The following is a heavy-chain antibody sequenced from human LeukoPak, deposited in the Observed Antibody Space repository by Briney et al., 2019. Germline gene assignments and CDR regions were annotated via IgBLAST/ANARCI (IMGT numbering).Heavy chain of an antibody. V-gene: IGHV4-59*12. CDR3: ARGQDWFDP. J-gene: IGHJ5*02. CDR1: GGSISSYY. CDR2: IYYSGST. Sequence: SETLSLTCTVSGGSISSYYWSWIRQPPGKGLEWIGYIYYSGSTNYNPSLKSRVTISVDTSNNEFSLSLTSVTAADTAIYYCARGQDWFDPWGQGTLVTVSS.